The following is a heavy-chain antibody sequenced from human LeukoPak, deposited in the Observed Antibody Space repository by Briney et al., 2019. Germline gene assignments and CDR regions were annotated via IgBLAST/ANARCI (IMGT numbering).Heavy chain of an antibody. CDR2: ITSKTDGGTT. Sequence: PGGSLRLSCAATGLNLSNNWMRWVRQAPGKGPEWVGRITSKTDGGTTDYAAPVKGRFTISRDDSKNTLYLEMNSLKTEDTAVYYCTPGHYSSLWGQGTLVTVSS. CDR1: GLNLSNNW. V-gene: IGHV3-15*01. D-gene: IGHD5-18*01. CDR3: TPGHYSSL. J-gene: IGHJ4*02.